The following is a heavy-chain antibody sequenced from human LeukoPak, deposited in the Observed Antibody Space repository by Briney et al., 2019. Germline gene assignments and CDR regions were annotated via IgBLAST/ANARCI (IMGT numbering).Heavy chain of an antibody. J-gene: IGHJ6*03. CDR1: GFTFTTYG. Sequence: GGSLRLSCAASGFTFTTYGMRWVRQAPGKGLEWVAFIRYDGTDKYYADSVKGRFTISRDNSQNTLFLHMNSLRTEDTALYYCAKGSFQWTSSTCPQYYYYMDVWGKGDTVTVSS. D-gene: IGHD3/OR15-3a*01. CDR2: IRYDGTDK. V-gene: IGHV3-30*02. CDR3: AKGSFQWTSSTCPQYYYYMDV.